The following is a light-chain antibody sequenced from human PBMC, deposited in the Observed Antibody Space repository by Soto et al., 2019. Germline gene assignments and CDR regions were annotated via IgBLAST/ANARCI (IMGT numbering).Light chain of an antibody. J-gene: IGKJ4*01. CDR3: QQYESYSPLT. V-gene: IGKV1-5*01. CDR2: DAS. Sequence: DIQMTQSPSTLSASVGDRVTITCRASQSIRSWLAWYQQKPGKAPKLLIYDASNLESGVPSRFSGRRSRTEFTLTISSLQPEDFATYYCQQYESYSPLTFGGGTKVDIK. CDR1: QSIRSW.